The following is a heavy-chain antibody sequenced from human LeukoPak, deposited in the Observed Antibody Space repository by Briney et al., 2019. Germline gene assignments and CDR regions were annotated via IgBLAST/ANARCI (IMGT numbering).Heavy chain of an antibody. J-gene: IGHJ4*02. V-gene: IGHV4-39*07. D-gene: IGHD3-10*01. CDR1: GDSISTSNSY. CDR2: IYYSGST. Sequence: PSETLSLTCTVSGDSISTSNSYWGWIRQPPGKGLGWIGSIYYSGSTYYNPSLKSRVTISVDTSKNQFSLKLSSVTAADTAVYYCARARLVRGVITKTFDYWGQGTLVTVSS. CDR3: ARARLVRGVITKTFDY.